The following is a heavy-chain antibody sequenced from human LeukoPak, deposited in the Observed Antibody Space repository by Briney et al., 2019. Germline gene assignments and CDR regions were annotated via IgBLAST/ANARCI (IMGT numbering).Heavy chain of an antibody. Sequence: PGGSLRLSCTASGFTFGDYAKHWVRQAPGKGLEWVSGISWNSGSIGYADSVKGRFTISRDNAKNSLYLQMNSLRAEDMALYYCAKDGSRYGGYDSSLFDYWGQGTLVTVSS. V-gene: IGHV3-9*03. CDR3: AKDGSRYGGYDSSLFDY. J-gene: IGHJ4*02. D-gene: IGHD5-12*01. CDR2: ISWNSGSI. CDR1: GFTFGDYA.